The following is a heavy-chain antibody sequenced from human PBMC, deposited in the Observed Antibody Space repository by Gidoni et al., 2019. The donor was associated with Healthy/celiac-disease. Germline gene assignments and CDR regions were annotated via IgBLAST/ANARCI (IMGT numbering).Heavy chain of an antibody. Sequence: EVQLVESGGGLVQPGGSLRLSCAASGFTFSRYWMSWVRQAPGKGREWVANIKQDGSEKYYVDSVKGRFTISRDNAKNSLYLQMNSLRAEDTAVYYCAREGWDYYYYYGMDVWGQGTTVTVSS. V-gene: IGHV3-7*03. CDR1: GFTFSRYW. CDR2: IKQDGSEK. J-gene: IGHJ6*02. CDR3: AREGWDYYYYYGMDV.